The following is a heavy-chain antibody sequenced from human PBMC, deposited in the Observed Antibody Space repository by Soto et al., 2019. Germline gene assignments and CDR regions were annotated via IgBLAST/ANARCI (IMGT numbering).Heavy chain of an antibody. D-gene: IGHD2-8*01. CDR3: AKDRTMVSAYYFDY. V-gene: IGHV3-30*18. CDR1: GFTFSSYG. J-gene: IGHJ4*02. CDR2: ISYDGSNK. Sequence: SLRLSCVASGFTFSSYGLHWVRQAPGKGLEWVAVISYDGSNKYYVDSVKGRFTISRDNSKNTLYLQMNSLRAEDAAVYYCAKDRTMVSAYYFDYWGQGALVTAS.